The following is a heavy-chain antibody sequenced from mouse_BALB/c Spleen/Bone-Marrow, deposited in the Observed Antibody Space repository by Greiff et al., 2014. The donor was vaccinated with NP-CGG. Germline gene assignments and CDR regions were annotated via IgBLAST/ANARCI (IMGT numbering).Heavy chain of an antibody. V-gene: IGHV1-5*01. CDR2: IYPGSGDT. CDR1: GYTFTSYW. Sequence: EVQLQQSGTILARPGASVKLSCKASGYTFTSYWMHWVKQRPGQGLEWIGAIYPGSGDTNYNQKFKAKAKLTADTSTSTAYMELGSLTKEDSAVYFCTMRGMTTGDFDYWGQGTTLTVSS. J-gene: IGHJ2*01. CDR3: TMRGMTTGDFDY. D-gene: IGHD4-1*01.